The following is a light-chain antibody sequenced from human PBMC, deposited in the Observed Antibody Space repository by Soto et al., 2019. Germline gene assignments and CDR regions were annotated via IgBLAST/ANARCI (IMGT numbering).Light chain of an antibody. Sequence: DFQLTQSPSPLSASAGACVTITCGASQSIGSWLAWYQQKPGEAPKLLIYDASSLESGVPSRFSGSGSGTEFTLTISRLEPDDFAVYYCHQYGSSPRTFGQGTKVDIK. J-gene: IGKJ1*01. V-gene: IGKV1-5*01. CDR2: DAS. CDR3: HQYGSSPRT. CDR1: QSIGSW.